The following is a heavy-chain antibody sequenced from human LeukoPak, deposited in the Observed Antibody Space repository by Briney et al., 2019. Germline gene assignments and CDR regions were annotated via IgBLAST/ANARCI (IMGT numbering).Heavy chain of an antibody. Sequence: SVKVSCKASGGNFSRYGITWVRQAPGQGLEWMGRIIPILGLANYAQKFQGRVAIIADKSTNTAYMELSSVTSEDTAVYYCVRDVSEGDAFEIWGQGTVVTVSS. CDR1: GGNFSRYG. CDR2: IIPILGLA. V-gene: IGHV1-69*04. CDR3: VRDVSEGDAFEI. J-gene: IGHJ3*02. D-gene: IGHD2-8*01.